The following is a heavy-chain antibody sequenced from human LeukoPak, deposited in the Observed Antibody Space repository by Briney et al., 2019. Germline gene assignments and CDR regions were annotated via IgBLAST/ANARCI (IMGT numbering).Heavy chain of an antibody. CDR2: VRASGSAT. V-gene: IGHV3-23*01. CDR3: AKRGRSGSGYDPFDN. D-gene: IGHD3-3*01. J-gene: IGHJ4*02. CDR1: GFIFSSYD. Sequence: PGGSLRLSCAASGFIFSSYDMTWVRQAPGKGLEWVSTVRASGSATYYADSVKGRITISRDNSKGTLYLQMNSLRAEDTAVYYCAKRGRSGSGYDPFDNWGQGILVTVSS.